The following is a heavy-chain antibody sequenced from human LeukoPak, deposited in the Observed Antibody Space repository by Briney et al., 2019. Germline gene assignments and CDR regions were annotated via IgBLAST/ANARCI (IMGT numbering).Heavy chain of an antibody. CDR1: GGSISSYY. CDR3: ARHYCGGDCYSRWYFDL. Sequence: SETLSLTCNVSGGSISSYYWSWVRQPPGKGLEWIGYIYYSGATRYDPSLKSRATISADTAKKQFSLQLSSVTAADTAVYYCARHYCGGDCYSRWYFDLWGRGTLVTVSS. CDR2: IYYSGAT. J-gene: IGHJ2*01. V-gene: IGHV4-59*12. D-gene: IGHD2-21*02.